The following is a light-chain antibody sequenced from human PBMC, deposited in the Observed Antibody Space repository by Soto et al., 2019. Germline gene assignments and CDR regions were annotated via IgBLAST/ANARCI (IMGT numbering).Light chain of an antibody. J-gene: IGLJ2*01. CDR3: QTWGTVFHVL. CDR2: VNSEGSH. Sequence: QLVLTQSPSASASLGASVKLTCTLSSGHSNYAIAWHQQQPGKGPRYLMKVNSEGSHSKGDGIPDRFSGSSSGTERYLTISSLQSEDEADYYCQTWGTVFHVLFGGGTKLTVL. V-gene: IGLV4-69*01. CDR1: SGHSNYA.